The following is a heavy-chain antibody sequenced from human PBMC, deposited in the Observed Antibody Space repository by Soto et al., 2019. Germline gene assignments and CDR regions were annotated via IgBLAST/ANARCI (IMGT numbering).Heavy chain of an antibody. CDR1: GGSFSGYY. J-gene: IGHJ5*02. CDR3: ARGGPYNWNPTPSSYNWFDP. CDR2: VNHSGST. V-gene: IGHV4-34*01. Sequence: PSETLSLTCAVYGGSFSGYYWSWIRQPPGKGLEWIGEVNHSGSTNYNPSLKSRVTISVDTSKNQFSLKLSSVTAAGTAVYYCARGGPYNWNPTPSSYNWFDPWGQGTLVTVSP. D-gene: IGHD1-20*01.